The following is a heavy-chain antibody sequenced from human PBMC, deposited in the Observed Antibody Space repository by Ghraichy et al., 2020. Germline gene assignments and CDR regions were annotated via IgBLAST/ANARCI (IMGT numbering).Heavy chain of an antibody. D-gene: IGHD2-21*01. V-gene: IGHV4-59*01. CDR1: GDSIHGAF. CDR3: GKTRRAYDWVAA. CDR2: VSHSGIT. Sequence: SETLPLTCTISGDSIHGAFWHWIRQSPGKGLEWIGYVSHSGITNYNPSLNNRGSMSIDTSKNQFSLLLNSVTAADTAVYYCGKTRRAYDWVAAGGQGILVAVSS. J-gene: IGHJ5*02.